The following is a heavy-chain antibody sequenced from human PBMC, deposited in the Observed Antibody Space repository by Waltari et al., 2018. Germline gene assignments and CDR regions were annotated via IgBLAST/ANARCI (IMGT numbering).Heavy chain of an antibody. Sequence: EVQLVESGGGLVQPGGSLRLSCAASGFTFGSYEMNWVRQAPGKGLEWVSYISSGGSTIHYADSVKGRFTISRDNAKNSLYLQMNSLRAEDTAVYYCARLESSGWYFGYWGQGTLVTVSS. D-gene: IGHD6-19*01. J-gene: IGHJ4*02. CDR2: ISSGGSTI. V-gene: IGHV3-48*03. CDR1: GFTFGSYE. CDR3: ARLESSGWYFGY.